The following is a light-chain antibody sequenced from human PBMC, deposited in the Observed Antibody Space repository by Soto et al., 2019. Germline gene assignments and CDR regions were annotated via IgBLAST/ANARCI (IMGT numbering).Light chain of an antibody. CDR3: ATWDGGLSGPFV. J-gene: IGLJ1*01. V-gene: IGLV1-44*01. CDR1: NSNIGSAI. Sequence: QSVLTQPPSASGTPGQRATISCCGSNSNIGSAIVNCYQLLPGAAPEVLINTTNQRPSGVPERFSGSKSGTSASLAISGLQSEDEANSSCATWDGGLSGPFVFGTGTKLTVL. CDR2: TTN.